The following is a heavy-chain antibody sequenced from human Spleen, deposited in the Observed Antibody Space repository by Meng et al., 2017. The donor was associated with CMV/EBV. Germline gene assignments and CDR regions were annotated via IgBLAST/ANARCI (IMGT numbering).Heavy chain of an antibody. V-gene: IGHV1-18*01. CDR2: ISAYNGNT. CDR3: ARDLRSGSDDASRAFDT. D-gene: IGHD1-26*01. J-gene: IGHJ3*02. Sequence: ASVQVSCKASGYTFTSYDINWVRQAPGQGLEWMGWISAYNGNTNYAQKLQGRVTMTTDTSTSTAYMEPRSLRSDDTAVYYCARDLRSGSDDASRAFDTWGQGTMVTVSS. CDR1: GYTFTSYD.